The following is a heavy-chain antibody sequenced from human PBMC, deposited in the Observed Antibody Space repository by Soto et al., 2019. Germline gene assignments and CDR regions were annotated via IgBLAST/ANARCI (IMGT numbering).Heavy chain of an antibody. V-gene: IGHV5-51*01. Sequence: PGESLKICCKGSGYSFTSYWIGWVRQMPGKGLEWMGIIYPGDSDTRYSPSFQGQVTISADKSISTAYLQWSSLKASDTAMYYCASHDYYDSSGHYYGMDVWGQGTTVTVS. J-gene: IGHJ6*02. D-gene: IGHD3-22*01. CDR3: ASHDYYDSSGHYYGMDV. CDR2: IYPGDSDT. CDR1: GYSFTSYW.